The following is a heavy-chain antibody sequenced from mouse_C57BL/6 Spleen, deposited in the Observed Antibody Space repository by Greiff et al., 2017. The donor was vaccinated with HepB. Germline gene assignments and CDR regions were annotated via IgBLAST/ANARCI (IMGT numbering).Heavy chain of an antibody. Sequence: EVQLVESGGGLVQPKGSLKLSCAASGFSFITYAMNWVRQAPGKGLEWVARIRSKSNNYATYYADSVKDRFTISRDDSESMLYLQMNNLKTEDTAMYYCVRQDYYGSFDYWGQGTTLTVSS. J-gene: IGHJ2*01. CDR1: GFSFITYA. CDR3: VRQDYYGSFDY. CDR2: IRSKSNNYAT. D-gene: IGHD1-1*01. V-gene: IGHV10-1*01.